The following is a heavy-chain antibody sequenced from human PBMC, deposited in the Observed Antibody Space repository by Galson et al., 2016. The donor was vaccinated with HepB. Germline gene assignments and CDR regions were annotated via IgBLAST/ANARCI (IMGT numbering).Heavy chain of an antibody. J-gene: IGHJ4*02. V-gene: IGHV3-48*02. Sequence: SLRLSCAASGFTFSLHTFNWVRQTPAKGLEWISYIGSSTRNIYYADSVQGRFTISRDNANNSLFLQLNSLRDADTGVYFCARGGSGNFQHYSDSWGQGALVTVSS. D-gene: IGHD6-19*01. CDR2: IGSSTRNI. CDR1: GFTFSLHT. CDR3: ARGGSGNFQHYSDS.